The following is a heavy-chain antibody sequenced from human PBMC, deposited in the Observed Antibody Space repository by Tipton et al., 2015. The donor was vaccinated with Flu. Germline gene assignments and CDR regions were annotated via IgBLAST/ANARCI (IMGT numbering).Heavy chain of an antibody. D-gene: IGHD3-3*01. V-gene: IGHV4-38-2*02. CDR2: VHQTGTT. CDR1: GDSIGSDYY. CDR3: ARDRSDFWPIKNYFDY. J-gene: IGHJ4*02. Sequence: LRFSCSVSGDSIGSDYYWAWIRQPPGKGLEWIGNVHQTGTTYYNPSLTTRVTIAVDTSKNQFSLRLTSVTAADTAVYYCARDRSDFWPIKNYFDYWGQGTPVTVSS.